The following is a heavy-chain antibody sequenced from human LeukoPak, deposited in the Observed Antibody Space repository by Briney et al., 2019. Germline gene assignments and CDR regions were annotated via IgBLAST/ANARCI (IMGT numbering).Heavy chain of an antibody. CDR3: AKKFAPGTDPSSLDN. CDR1: GFTFSGHW. D-gene: IGHD3-10*01. Sequence: QPGGSLRLSCAASGFTFSGHWMHWVRQAPGKGLEWVAVISFDGYTKFYVDSVKGRFTISRDNSNNTLYLQMNSLRAEDTAVYYCAKKFAPGTDPSSLDNWGQGTLVTVSS. CDR2: ISFDGYTK. J-gene: IGHJ4*02. V-gene: IGHV3-30*18.